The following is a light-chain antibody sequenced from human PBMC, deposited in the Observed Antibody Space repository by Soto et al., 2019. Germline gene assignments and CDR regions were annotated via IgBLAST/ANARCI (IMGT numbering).Light chain of an antibody. CDR3: CSYAGSREV. CDR2: EGS. V-gene: IGLV2-23*01. CDR1: SSDVGSYNL. Sequence: SALTQPASVSGSPGQSITISCTGTSSDVGSYNLVSWYQQRPGKAPKLMIYEGSKRPSGVSNRFSGSKSGNTASLTISGLQAEDEADYYCCSYAGSREVFGTGTKVTVL. J-gene: IGLJ1*01.